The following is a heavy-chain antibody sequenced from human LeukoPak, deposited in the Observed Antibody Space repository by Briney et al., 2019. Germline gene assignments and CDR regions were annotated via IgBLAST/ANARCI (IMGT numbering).Heavy chain of an antibody. J-gene: IGHJ4*02. D-gene: IGHD1-20*01. CDR1: GFTFISYA. Sequence: GGSLRLSCAASGFTFISYAMSWVRQAPGKGLEWVSSISGSGSITYYADSVKGRFTISRDNSKNTLYLQMNSLRAEDTAVYYCAKDRDNWNPGGYFDYWGQGTLVTVSS. CDR3: AKDRDNWNPGGYFDY. V-gene: IGHV3-23*01. CDR2: ISGSGSIT.